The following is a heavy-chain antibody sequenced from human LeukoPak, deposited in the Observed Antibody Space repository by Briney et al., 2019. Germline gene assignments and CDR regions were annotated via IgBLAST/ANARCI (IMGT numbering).Heavy chain of an antibody. D-gene: IGHD2-21*02. CDR1: GGTFSSYA. CDR2: IIPIFGTA. J-gene: IGHJ4*02. CDR3: ASTSPYCGGDCSIDY. V-gene: IGHV1-69*05. Sequence: SVKVSCKASGGTFSSYAISWVRQAPGQGPEWMGGIIPIFGTANYAQKFQGRVTITTDESTSTAYMELSSLRSEDTAVYYCASTSPYCGGDCSIDYWGQGTLVTVSS.